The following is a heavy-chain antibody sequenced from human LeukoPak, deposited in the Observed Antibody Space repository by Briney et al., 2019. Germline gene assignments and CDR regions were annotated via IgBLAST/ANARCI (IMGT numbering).Heavy chain of an antibody. J-gene: IGHJ4*02. CDR3: ARDRASGMDF. CDR2: IFFTGRT. V-gene: IGHV4-31*03. CDR1: GYSVNSGAHY. D-gene: IGHD3-10*01. Sequence: KTSETLSLTCTVSGYSVNSGAHYWSWLRQYPGKGLEWIGQIFFTGRTDYNPSLKSRLTISIDTSKNQFSVELSSVSVADTATYFCARDRASGMDFWGQGTLVTVSS.